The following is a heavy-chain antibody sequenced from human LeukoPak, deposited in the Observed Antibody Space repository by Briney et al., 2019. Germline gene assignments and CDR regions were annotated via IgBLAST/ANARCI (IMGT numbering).Heavy chain of an antibody. CDR2: ISYDGSDN. Sequence: PGRSLRLSCVASGFTFSNYAIHWVRQAPGKGLEWVAVISYDGSDNYYADSVKGRFTISRDNSKNTLYLQMNSLRPEDTAVYYCAREQYYYGSGSYYNVHRYYYMDVWGKGTTVTVSS. J-gene: IGHJ6*03. CDR3: AREQYYYGSGSYYNVHRYYYMDV. V-gene: IGHV3-30*04. CDR1: GFTFSNYA. D-gene: IGHD3-10*01.